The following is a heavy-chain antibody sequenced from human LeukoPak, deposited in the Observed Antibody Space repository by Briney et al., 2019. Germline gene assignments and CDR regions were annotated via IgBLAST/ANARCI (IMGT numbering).Heavy chain of an antibody. V-gene: IGHV4-4*09. D-gene: IGHD3-3*01. CDR3: ATSYDAKTAPYDP. CDR1: GGSISSYC. J-gene: IGHJ5*02. CDR2: IYTSGRI. Sequence: PSETLSLTCTVSGGSISSYCWSWVRQPPGKGLEWIGYIYTSGRIDYNPSLKSRVTMSVDTSKNQLSMELRFLTAADTAVYYCATSYDAKTAPYDPWGQGTLVTVSS.